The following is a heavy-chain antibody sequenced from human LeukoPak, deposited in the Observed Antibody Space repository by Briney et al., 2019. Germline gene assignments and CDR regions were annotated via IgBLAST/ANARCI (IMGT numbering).Heavy chain of an antibody. J-gene: IGHJ4*02. CDR1: GDSISSYY. D-gene: IGHD3-10*01. CDR2: IYYSGST. V-gene: IGHV4-59*08. CDR3: ASFKGVWFGELYVEN. Sequence: SETLSLTCTVSGDSISSYYWSWIRQPPGKGLEWIGYIYYSGSTNYNPSLKSRVTISVDTSKNQFSLKLSSVTAADTAVYYCASFKGVWFGELYVENWGQGTLVTVSS.